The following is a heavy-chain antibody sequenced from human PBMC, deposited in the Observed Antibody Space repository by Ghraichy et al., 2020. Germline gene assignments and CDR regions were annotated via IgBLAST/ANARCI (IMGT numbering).Heavy chain of an antibody. D-gene: IGHD5-24*01. Sequence: SVKVSCKASGGTFSRYAISWVRQAPGQGLEWMGGIIPIFGTANYAQKFQGRVTITADESTSTAYMELSSLRSEDTAVYYCAREGEMATITSSFDYWGQGTLVTVSS. J-gene: IGHJ4*02. CDR1: GGTFSRYA. V-gene: IGHV1-69*13. CDR3: AREGEMATITSSFDY. CDR2: IIPIFGTA.